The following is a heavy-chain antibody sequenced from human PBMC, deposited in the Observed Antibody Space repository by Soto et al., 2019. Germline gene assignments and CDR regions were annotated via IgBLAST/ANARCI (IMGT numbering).Heavy chain of an antibody. CDR2: INAGNGNT. CDR1: GYTFTSYV. V-gene: IGHV1-3*05. Sequence: QVQLVQSGAEEKKPGASVKVSCKASGYTFTSYVMHWVRQAPGQRLEWMGWINAGNGNTKYSQKFQGRVTITRDTSASTAYMELSSLRSEDTAVYYGARSIVVVTALDYWGQGTLVTVSS. J-gene: IGHJ4*02. D-gene: IGHD2-21*02. CDR3: ARSIVVVTALDY.